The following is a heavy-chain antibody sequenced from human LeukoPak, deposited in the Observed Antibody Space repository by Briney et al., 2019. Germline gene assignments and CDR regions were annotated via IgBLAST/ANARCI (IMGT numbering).Heavy chain of an antibody. CDR3: ARVGFLEWLLGYFDY. J-gene: IGHJ4*02. CDR1: GYSISSGYY. Sequence: SETLSLTCTVSGYSISSGYYWGWIRQPPGMGLEWIGSIYHSGSTYYNPSLKSRVTISVDTSKNQFSLKLSSVTAADTAVYYCARVGFLEWLLGYFDYWGQGTLVTVSS. V-gene: IGHV4-38-2*02. D-gene: IGHD3-3*02. CDR2: IYHSGST.